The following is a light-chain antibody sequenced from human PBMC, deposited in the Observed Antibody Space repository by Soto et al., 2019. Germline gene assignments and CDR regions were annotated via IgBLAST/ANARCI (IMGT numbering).Light chain of an antibody. V-gene: IGKV3-11*01. CDR1: QTTSNH. J-gene: IGKJ3*01. CDR2: DAS. Sequence: EVVLTQSPATLSLSPGERATLSCRASQTTSNHLAWYQQKPGLGPRLLIYDASKRATGIPARCSGSGSGSDFTRTISSLEPVDVAVYDCEWRSTWPPLFTFGPGTKVHF. CDR3: EWRSTWPPLFT.